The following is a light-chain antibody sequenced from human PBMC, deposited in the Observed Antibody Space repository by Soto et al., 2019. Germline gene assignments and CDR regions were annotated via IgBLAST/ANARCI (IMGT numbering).Light chain of an antibody. CDR2: DVS. Sequence: QSVLTQPASVSGSPGQSITISCTGTSSDVGGYNYVSWYQHHPGKAPKLMIYDVSNRPSGVSNRFSGSKSGNTASLTISGLQPEDEADYYCSSYTISNTPQIVFGTGTKVTV. J-gene: IGLJ1*01. V-gene: IGLV2-14*03. CDR3: SSYTISNTPQIV. CDR1: SSDVGGYNY.